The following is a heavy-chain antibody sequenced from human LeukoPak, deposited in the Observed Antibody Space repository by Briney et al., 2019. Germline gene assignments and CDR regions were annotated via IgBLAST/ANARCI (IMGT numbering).Heavy chain of an antibody. CDR1: DDSITIYY. CDR2: IDHTGTT. J-gene: IGHJ6*03. CDR3: ARGRVSSSTWHSTYYYYFYMDV. Sequence: PSETLSLTCSVSDDSITIYYWTWIRQPPGKGLEWIGYIDHTGTTNYDPSLNSRVTISRDTSKNHFSLQLSSVTAADTAVYFCARGRVSSSTWHSTYYYYFYMDVWGKGTTVTVSS. V-gene: IGHV4-59*01. D-gene: IGHD4-11*01.